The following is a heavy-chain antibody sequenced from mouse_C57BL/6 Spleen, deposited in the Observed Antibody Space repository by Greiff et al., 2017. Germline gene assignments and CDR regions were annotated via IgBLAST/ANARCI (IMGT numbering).Heavy chain of an antibody. CDR3: ARIYYGSSYERVYYAMDY. Sequence: EVQLQESGGGLVKPGGSLKLSCAASGFTFSDYGMHWVRQAPEKGLEWVAYISSGSSTIYYADTVKGRFTISRDNAKNTLFLQMTSLRSEDTAMYYCARIYYGSSYERVYYAMDYWGQGTSVTVSS. CDR2: ISSGSSTI. V-gene: IGHV5-17*01. J-gene: IGHJ4*01. CDR1: GFTFSDYG. D-gene: IGHD1-1*01.